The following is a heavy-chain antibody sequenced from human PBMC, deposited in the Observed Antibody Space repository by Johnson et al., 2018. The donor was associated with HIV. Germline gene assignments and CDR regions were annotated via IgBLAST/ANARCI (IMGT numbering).Heavy chain of an antibody. CDR2: ISSSGSTI. Sequence: MLLVESGGGVVQPGGSLRLSCASSGFTFSSYAMSWVRQAPGKGLEWVSYISSSGSTIYYADSVKGRFTISRDNAKNSLYLQMNSLRAEDTAVYYCARVRPKGSFDIWGQGTMVTVSS. D-gene: IGHD1-1*01. CDR1: GFTFSSYA. CDR3: ARVRPKGSFDI. J-gene: IGHJ3*02. V-gene: IGHV3-48*04.